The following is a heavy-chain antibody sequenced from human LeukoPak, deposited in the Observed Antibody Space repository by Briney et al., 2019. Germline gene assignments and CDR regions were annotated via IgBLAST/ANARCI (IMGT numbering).Heavy chain of an antibody. CDR1: GDSISISSYY. CDR2: NHYSGST. D-gene: IGHD6-13*01. V-gene: IGHV4-39*01. Sequence: SETLSLTCTVSGDSISISSYYWGWIRQPPGKGLEWIVSNHYSGSTFYNPSLKSRVTISVDTSKNQFSLNLNSVTAADTAAYYCARLPAAAGRVEWFDPWGQGTLVTVSS. CDR3: ARLPAAAGRVEWFDP. J-gene: IGHJ5*02.